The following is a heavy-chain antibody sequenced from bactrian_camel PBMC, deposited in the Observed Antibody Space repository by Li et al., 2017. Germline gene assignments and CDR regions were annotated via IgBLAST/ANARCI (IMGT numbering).Heavy chain of an antibody. Sequence: VQLVESGGGSVQAGGSLRLSCVASGLTSSTTCMGWLRQAPGKGLEWVSTLSNDAENSYYPDSVKGRVTASRDNAKITLYLQLASLKPEDTAKYYCAGDWGVSRNSKLCYDGRWSFAPRAMGQGTQVTVS. J-gene: IGHJ4*01. V-gene: IGHV3S1*01. CDR1: GLTSSTTC. D-gene: IGHD1*01. CDR2: LSNDAENS.